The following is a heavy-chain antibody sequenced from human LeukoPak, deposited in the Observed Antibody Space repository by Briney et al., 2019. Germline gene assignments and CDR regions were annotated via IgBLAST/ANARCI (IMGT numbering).Heavy chain of an antibody. J-gene: IGHJ5*02. V-gene: IGHV1-3*01. D-gene: IGHD2-15*01. CDR3: ARDCSGSANWFDP. Sequence: ASVKVSCKASGCTFTSYAMHWVRQAPGQRLEWMGWINAGNGNTKYSQKFQGRVTITRDTSASTAYMELSSLRSEDTAVYYCARDCSGSANWFDPWGQGTLVTVSS. CDR1: GCTFTSYA. CDR2: INAGNGNT.